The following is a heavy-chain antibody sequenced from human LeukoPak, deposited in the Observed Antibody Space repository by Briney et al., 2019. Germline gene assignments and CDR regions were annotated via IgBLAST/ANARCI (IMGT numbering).Heavy chain of an antibody. Sequence: EGSLRLSCAASGFTFINYGMHWVRQAPGKGLEWVAVISYDGSNKYYADSVTGRFTISRDNSKNTLYLQMNSLRAEDTAVYYCVSTTTWGAFEIWGQGTMVTVSS. CDR2: ISYDGSNK. CDR1: GFTFINYG. D-gene: IGHD3-16*01. J-gene: IGHJ3*02. CDR3: VSTTTWGAFEI. V-gene: IGHV3-30*03.